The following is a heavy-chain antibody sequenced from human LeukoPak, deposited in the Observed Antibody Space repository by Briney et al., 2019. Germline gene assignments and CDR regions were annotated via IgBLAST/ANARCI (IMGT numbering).Heavy chain of an antibody. CDR1: GFTFSSYT. D-gene: IGHD6-13*01. V-gene: IGHV3-21*01. J-gene: IGHJ4*02. Sequence: PGGSLRLSCAASGFTFSSYTMNWVRQAPGKGLEWVSSISTSSSYIYYADSVKGRFTISRDNAKNSLYLQMNSLRAEDTAVYYCARGSSSWHFFLSWGQGTLVTVSS. CDR3: ARGSSSWHFFLS. CDR2: ISTSSSYI.